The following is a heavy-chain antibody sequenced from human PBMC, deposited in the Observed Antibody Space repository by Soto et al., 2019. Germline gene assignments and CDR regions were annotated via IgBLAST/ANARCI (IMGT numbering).Heavy chain of an antibody. D-gene: IGHD2-15*01. Sequence: GGSLRLSCAASGFTFSSYAMSWVRQAPGKGLEWVSAISGSGGSTYYADSVKGRFTISRDNSKNTLYLQMNSLRAEDTAVYYCAKSRGPYCSGGSCYFPDYYYYYGMDVWGQGTTVTVSS. CDR1: GFTFSSYA. CDR2: ISGSGGST. CDR3: AKSRGPYCSGGSCYFPDYYYYYGMDV. V-gene: IGHV3-23*01. J-gene: IGHJ6*02.